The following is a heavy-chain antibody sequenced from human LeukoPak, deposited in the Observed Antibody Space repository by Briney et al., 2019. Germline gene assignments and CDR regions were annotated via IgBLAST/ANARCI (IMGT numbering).Heavy chain of an antibody. Sequence: SETLSLTCTVSGGSISSYYWSWIRQPPGKGLEWIGYIYYSGSTNYNPFLKSRVTISVDTSKNQFSLRLSSVTAADTAVYYCTRWAGLGPWDYWGQGTLVTVSS. V-gene: IGHV4-59*01. J-gene: IGHJ4*02. CDR2: IYYSGST. D-gene: IGHD6-19*01. CDR1: GGSISSYY. CDR3: TRWAGLGPWDY.